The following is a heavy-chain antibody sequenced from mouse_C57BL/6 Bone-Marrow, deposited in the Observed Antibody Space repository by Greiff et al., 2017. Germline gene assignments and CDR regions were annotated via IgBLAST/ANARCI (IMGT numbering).Heavy chain of an antibody. CDR3: ARGGTVVATGAMDY. J-gene: IGHJ4*01. V-gene: IGHV5-17*01. Sequence: EVKLVESGGGLVKPGGSLKLSCAASGFTFSDYGMHWVRQAPEKGLEWVAYISSGSITIYYADTVKGRFTISRDNAKNTLFLQMTSLRSEDTAMYYCARGGTVVATGAMDYWGQGTSVTVSS. CDR1: GFTFSDYG. D-gene: IGHD1-1*01. CDR2: ISSGSITI.